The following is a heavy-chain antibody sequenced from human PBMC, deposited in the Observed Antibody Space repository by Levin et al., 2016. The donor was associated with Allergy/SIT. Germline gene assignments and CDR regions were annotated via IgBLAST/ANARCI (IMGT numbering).Heavy chain of an antibody. V-gene: IGHV1-69*04. J-gene: IGHJ6*02. CDR2: IIPILGIA. Sequence: SVKVSCKASGGTFSSYAISWVRQAPGQGLEWMGRIIPILGIANYAQKFQGRVTITADKSTSTAYMELSSLRSEDTAVYYCARDGAEVLLWFGTGENYYYGMDVWGQGTTVTVSS. CDR3: ARDGAEVLLWFGTGENYYYGMDV. D-gene: IGHD3-10*01. CDR1: GGTFSSYA.